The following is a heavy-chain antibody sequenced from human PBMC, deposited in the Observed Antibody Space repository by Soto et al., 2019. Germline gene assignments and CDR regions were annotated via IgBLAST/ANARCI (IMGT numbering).Heavy chain of an antibody. J-gene: IGHJ3*02. D-gene: IGHD3-22*01. Sequence: GGSLRLSCAASGFTFSSYGMHWVRQAPGKGLEWVAVISYDGSNKYYADSVKGRFTISRDNSKNTLYLQMNSLRAEDTAVYYCARGQPYYDSSGYYFAGDAFDIWGQGTMVTVSS. CDR3: ARGQPYYDSSGYYFAGDAFDI. CDR1: GFTFSSYG. V-gene: IGHV3-30*03. CDR2: ISYDGSNK.